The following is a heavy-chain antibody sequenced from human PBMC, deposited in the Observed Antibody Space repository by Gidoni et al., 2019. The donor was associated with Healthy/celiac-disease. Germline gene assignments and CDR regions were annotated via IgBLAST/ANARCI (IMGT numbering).Heavy chain of an antibody. CDR3: ARARESPTRSSPDYFDY. V-gene: IGHV7-4-1*02. CDR2: INTNTGNP. D-gene: IGHD6-13*01. J-gene: IGHJ4*02. CDR1: GYTFTSYA. Sequence: QVHLVQSGSEFNKPAASVNVSCKASGYTFTSYAMNWVRQAPGQGLEWMGWINTNTGNPTYAQGFTGRFVFSLDTSVSTAYLQISRLKAEDTAVYYCARARESPTRSSPDYFDYWGQGTLVTVSS.